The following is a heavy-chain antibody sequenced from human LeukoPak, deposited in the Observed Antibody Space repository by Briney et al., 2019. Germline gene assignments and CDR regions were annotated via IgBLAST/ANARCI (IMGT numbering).Heavy chain of an antibody. V-gene: IGHV4-4*09. D-gene: IGHD4-11*01. J-gene: IGHJ4*02. CDR3: PRLLQSQSDY. Sequence: SETLSLTCTVSGGSISSYYWSWIRQPPGKGLEWIGYIYTSGSTNYNPSLKSRVTISVDTSKNQFSLKLSSVTAADTAVYYCPRLLQSQSDYWGQGTLVTVSS. CDR2: IYTSGST. CDR1: GGSISSYY.